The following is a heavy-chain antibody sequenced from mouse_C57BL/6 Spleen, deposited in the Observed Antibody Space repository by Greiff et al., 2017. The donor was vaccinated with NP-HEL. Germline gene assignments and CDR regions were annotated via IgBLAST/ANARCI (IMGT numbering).Heavy chain of an antibody. CDR3: ASPYGAMDY. V-gene: IGHV5-17*01. Sequence: EVKLVESGGGLVKPGGSLKLSCAASGFTFSDYGMHWVRQAPEKGLEWVAYISSGSSTIYYADTVKGRSTIYRDNAKNTLFLQMTSRRSEDAAMYYCASPYGAMDYWGQGTSVTVSS. CDR1: GFTFSDYG. J-gene: IGHJ4*01. D-gene: IGHD1-1*01. CDR2: ISSGSSTI.